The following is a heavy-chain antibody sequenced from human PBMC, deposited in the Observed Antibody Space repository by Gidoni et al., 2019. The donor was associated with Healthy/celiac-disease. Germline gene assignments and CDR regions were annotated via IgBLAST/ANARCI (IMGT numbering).Heavy chain of an antibody. CDR2: ISSNGGST. V-gene: IGHV3-64D*06. J-gene: IGHJ4*02. CDR3: VKGSGIGTNYGSGSYPDY. D-gene: IGHD3-10*01. CDR1: GFTFSSYA. Sequence: EVQLVESGGGLVQPGGSLRLSCSASGFTFSSYAMHWVRQAPGKGLEYVSAISSNGGSTYYADSVKGRFTISRDNSKNTLYLQMSSLRAEDTAVYYCVKGSGIGTNYGSGSYPDYWGQGTLVTVSS.